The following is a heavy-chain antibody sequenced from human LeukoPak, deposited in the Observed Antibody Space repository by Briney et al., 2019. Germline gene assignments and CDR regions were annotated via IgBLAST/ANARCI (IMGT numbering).Heavy chain of an antibody. V-gene: IGHV4-59*08. CDR2: IYYSGST. CDR3: ARPKLLDGRDGYNLGWYFDL. J-gene: IGHJ2*01. Sequence: SETLSLTCTVSGGSISSYYWSWIRQPPGKGLEWIGYIYYSGSTNYNPSLKSRVTISVDTSKNQFSLKLSSVTAADTAVYYCARPKLLDGRDGYNLGWYFDLWGRGTLVTVSS. CDR1: GGSISSYY. D-gene: IGHD5-24*01.